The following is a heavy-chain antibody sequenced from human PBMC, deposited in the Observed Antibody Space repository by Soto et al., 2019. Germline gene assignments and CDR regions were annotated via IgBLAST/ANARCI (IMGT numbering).Heavy chain of an antibody. CDR2: ISGSGGST. V-gene: IGHV3-23*01. CDR3: AKTMYYYDSSGYYPNWFDP. J-gene: IGHJ5*02. Sequence: VGSLGLSCAASGFTFSSYAVSWVRQAPGKGLEWVSAISGSGGSTYYADSVKGRFTISRDNSKNTLYLQMNSLRAEDTAVYYCAKTMYYYDSSGYYPNWFDPWGQGTLVTVSS. D-gene: IGHD3-22*01. CDR1: GFTFSSYA.